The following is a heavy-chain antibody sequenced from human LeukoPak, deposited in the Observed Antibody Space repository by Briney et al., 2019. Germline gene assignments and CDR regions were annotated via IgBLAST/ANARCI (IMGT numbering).Heavy chain of an antibody. J-gene: IGHJ5*02. D-gene: IGHD1-26*01. CDR3: ARTGYSGSYYGWFDP. CDR1: GGSISSYY. CDR2: IYTSRST. V-gene: IGHV4-4*09. Sequence: SETLSVTCTVSGGSISSYYWSWIRQPRGKGLEWIGYIYTSRSTNYYPSLKSRVTISVDTSKNQFSLKLSSVTAADTAVYYCARTGYSGSYYGWFDPWGQGTLVTVSS.